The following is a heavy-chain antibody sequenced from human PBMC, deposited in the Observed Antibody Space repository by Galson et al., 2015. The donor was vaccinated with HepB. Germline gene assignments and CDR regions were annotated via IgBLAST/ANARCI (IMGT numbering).Heavy chain of an antibody. V-gene: IGHV3-11*01. D-gene: IGHD1-1*01. Sequence: SLRLSCAASGFTFSDYYMSWIRQAPGKGLEWVSHISSSGSTIYYADSVKGRFTISRDNAKNSLYLQMNSLRAEDTAVYYCARPGQDKRKYYYYYYGMDVWGQGTTVTVSS. CDR2: ISSSGSTI. CDR1: GFTFSDYY. J-gene: IGHJ6*02. CDR3: ARPGQDKRKYYYYYYGMDV.